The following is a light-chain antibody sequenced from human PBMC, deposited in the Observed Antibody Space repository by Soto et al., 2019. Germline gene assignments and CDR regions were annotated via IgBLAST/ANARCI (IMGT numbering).Light chain of an antibody. CDR1: QSVGTF. Sequence: EIVLTQSPATLSLSPGERATLSCRASQSVGTFFAWYQQKPGQAPRLLIYDASNRATGIPARFSGSGSGTDFTLTISSLEPEDFAVYYCQQRSSWPRTFGQGTKVDIK. CDR2: DAS. V-gene: IGKV3-11*01. CDR3: QQRSSWPRT. J-gene: IGKJ1*01.